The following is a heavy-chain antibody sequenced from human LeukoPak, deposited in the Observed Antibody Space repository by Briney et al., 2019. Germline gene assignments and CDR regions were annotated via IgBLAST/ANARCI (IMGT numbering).Heavy chain of an antibody. V-gene: IGHV3-30*02. J-gene: IGHJ4*02. CDR2: IRYDGTNK. Sequence: GGSLRLSCAASGFAFSSHGMHWVRQAPGKGLEWVAFIRYDGTNKYYADSVKGRFTISRDNSKNTLYLQMNSLRAEDTAVYYCAKDKDSTNWYFDYWGQGTLVTVSS. CDR3: AKDKDSTNWYFDY. CDR1: GFAFSSHG. D-gene: IGHD2-15*01.